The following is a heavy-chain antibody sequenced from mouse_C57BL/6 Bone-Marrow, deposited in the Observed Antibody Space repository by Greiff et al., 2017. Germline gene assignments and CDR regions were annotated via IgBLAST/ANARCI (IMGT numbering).Heavy chain of an antibody. Sequence: DVKLVESGGGLVQPGGSLKLSCAASGFTFSDYYMYWVRQTPEKRLEWVAYISNGGGSTYYPDTVKGRFTISRDNAKNTLYLQMSRLKSEDTAMYYCERRNYCGSSLDYWGQGTTLTVSS. CDR2: ISNGGGST. J-gene: IGHJ2*01. D-gene: IGHD1-1*01. CDR3: ERRNYCGSSLDY. CDR1: GFTFSDYY. V-gene: IGHV5-12*01.